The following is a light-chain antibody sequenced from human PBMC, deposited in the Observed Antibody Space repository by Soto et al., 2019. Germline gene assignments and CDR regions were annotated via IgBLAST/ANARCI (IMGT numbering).Light chain of an antibody. Sequence: DIQMTQSPSTLSASIGDRVTMTCRASQRISNLLAWYQQKPGKAPTLLIYRASILATGALARFSGSGSGTEFTLTISRLEPDDFAAFRCQQYNSDSPMWSFGQGTKVEI. J-gene: IGKJ1*01. CDR3: QQYNSDSPMWS. CDR1: QRISNL. V-gene: IGKV1-5*03. CDR2: RAS.